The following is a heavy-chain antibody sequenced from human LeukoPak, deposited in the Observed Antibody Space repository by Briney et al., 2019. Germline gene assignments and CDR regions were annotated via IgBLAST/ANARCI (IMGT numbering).Heavy chain of an antibody. CDR2: ISGHGGNS. J-gene: IGHJ4*02. Sequence: GGSLRLSCAASRFTFGSYGMTWVRQAPGKGLEWVSSISGHGGNSYYADSVKGRFTISRDNSKNTLYLQMNSLRGEDTAVYYCAKQLGYCSDGSCYFPYWGQGTLVTVSS. CDR3: AKQLGYCSDGSCYFPY. CDR1: RFTFGSYG. D-gene: IGHD2-15*01. V-gene: IGHV3-23*01.